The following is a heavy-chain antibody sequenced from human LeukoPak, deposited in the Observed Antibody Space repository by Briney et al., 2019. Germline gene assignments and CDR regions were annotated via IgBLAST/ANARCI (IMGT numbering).Heavy chain of an antibody. D-gene: IGHD4-17*01. V-gene: IGHV3-30*04. CDR3: ARANGDYGEVAFDI. J-gene: IGHJ3*02. CDR2: ISYDGSNK. Sequence: ERSPRLSCAASGFTFSSYAMHWVRQAPGKGLEWVAVISYDGSNKYYADSVKGRFTISRDNSKNTLYLQMNSLRAEDTAVYYCARANGDYGEVAFDIWGQGTMVTVSS. CDR1: GFTFSSYA.